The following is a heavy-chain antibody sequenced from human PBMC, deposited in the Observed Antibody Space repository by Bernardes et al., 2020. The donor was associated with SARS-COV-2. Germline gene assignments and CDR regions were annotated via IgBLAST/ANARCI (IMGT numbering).Heavy chain of an antibody. CDR1: GGSITSGNYY. V-gene: IGHV4-39*01. J-gene: IGHJ6*04. CDR3: ARHVKPSYNSSGLDV. Sequence: SETLSLTCSVSGGSITSGNYYWAWVRQPPGKGLEWIVNIFYSGSTWYSPSLKSRVTISVDTSKNQFSLNLTSVSAADSAVYFCARHVKPSYNSSGLDVWGEGPTVIVSS. CDR2: IFYSGST.